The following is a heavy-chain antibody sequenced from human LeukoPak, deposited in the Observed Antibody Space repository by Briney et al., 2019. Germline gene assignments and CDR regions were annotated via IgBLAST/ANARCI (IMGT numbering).Heavy chain of an antibody. Sequence: SVKVSCKASGGTFSSYAISWVRQAPGQGLEWMGGIIPIFGTANYAQKFQGRVTITTDESTSTAYMELSSLRSEDTAVYYCARGDLEVKVLDYWGQGTLVTVSS. CDR3: ARGDLEVKVLDY. D-gene: IGHD4-23*01. CDR1: GGTFSSYA. CDR2: IIPIFGTA. J-gene: IGHJ4*02. V-gene: IGHV1-69*05.